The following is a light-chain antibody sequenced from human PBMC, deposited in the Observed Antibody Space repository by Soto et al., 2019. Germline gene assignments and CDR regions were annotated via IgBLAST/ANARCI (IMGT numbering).Light chain of an antibody. V-gene: IGKV1-27*01. CDR1: QDISNF. CDR2: AAS. J-gene: IGKJ3*01. Sequence: DIQMPQSPTSLSASVGDRVTITCRASQDISNFVAWYQQKPGKAPKLLIYAASTLQSGVPSRFSGSGTGTDFTLNINSLQPEDVATYSCQKYSSVPVFGPGTKVEIK. CDR3: QKYSSVPV.